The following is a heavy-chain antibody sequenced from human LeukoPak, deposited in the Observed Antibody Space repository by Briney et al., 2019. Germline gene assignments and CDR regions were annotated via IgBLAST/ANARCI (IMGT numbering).Heavy chain of an antibody. D-gene: IGHD4-23*01. V-gene: IGHV1-3*01. J-gene: IGHJ4*02. CDR3: ARGEVTYYFDY. CDR1: GYTFTSYA. Sequence: EASVKVSCKASGYTFTSYAMHWVRQAPGQRLEWMGWINAGNGNTKYSQKFQGRVTITTDESTSTAYMKLSSLRSEDTAVYYCARGEVTYYFDYWGQGTLVTVSS. CDR2: INAGNGNT.